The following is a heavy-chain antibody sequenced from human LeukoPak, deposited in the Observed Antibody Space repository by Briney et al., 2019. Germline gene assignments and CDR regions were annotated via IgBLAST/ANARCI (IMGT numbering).Heavy chain of an antibody. CDR3: ARWPRITIFGWPSSLNYYYYYMDV. Sequence: ALVKVSCKAAGYTFTSYDVNWVRQSTGHGGEWLGWMNHNSGNKGYAQKFQGRVTMTRNTSISTAYMELSSLRSEDTAVYYCARWPRITIFGWPSSLNYYYYYMDVWGKGTTVTVSS. D-gene: IGHD3-3*01. V-gene: IGHV1-8*01. CDR2: MNHNSGNK. J-gene: IGHJ6*03. CDR1: GYTFTSYD.